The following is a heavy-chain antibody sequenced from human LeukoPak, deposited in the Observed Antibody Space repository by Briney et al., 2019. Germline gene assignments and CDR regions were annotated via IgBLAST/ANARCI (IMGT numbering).Heavy chain of an antibody. CDR2: ITDSGGRT. D-gene: IGHD1-26*01. CDR3: AKDLTTGTTIWSFDY. Sequence: PGGSLRLSCAASGFTFSSYAMSWVRQAPGKGLEWVSAITDSGGRTNYADSVKGRFTIFRDNSKNTLYLQMNSLRAEDTAVYYCAKDLTTGTTIWSFDYWGQGTLVPVSS. V-gene: IGHV3-23*01. CDR1: GFTFSSYA. J-gene: IGHJ4*02.